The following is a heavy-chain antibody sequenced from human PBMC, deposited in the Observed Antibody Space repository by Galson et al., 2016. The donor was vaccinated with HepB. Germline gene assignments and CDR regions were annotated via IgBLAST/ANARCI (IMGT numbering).Heavy chain of an antibody. V-gene: IGHV5-51*01. CDR2: IYPHDSDT. J-gene: IGHJ4*02. CDR3: SRRWELHDY. CDR1: GYWFSNYW. D-gene: IGHD1-26*01. Sequence: QSGAEVTEPGDSLKISCKVSGYWFSNYWIGWVRQMPGKGLEWMGIIYPHDSDTRYSPSFQGQVTISADKSISTTYLQWRSLKAPDTAIHYDSRRWELHDYWGQGLLVTVTS.